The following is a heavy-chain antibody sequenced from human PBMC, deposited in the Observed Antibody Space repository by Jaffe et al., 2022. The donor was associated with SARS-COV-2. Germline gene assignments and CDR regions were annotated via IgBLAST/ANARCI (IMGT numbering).Heavy chain of an antibody. J-gene: IGHJ4*02. D-gene: IGHD2-15*01. V-gene: IGHV6-1*01. Sequence: QVQLQQSGPGLVKPSQTLSLTCAISGDSVSSNSAAWNWIRQSPSRGLEWLGRTYYRSKWYNDYAVSVKSRITINPDTSKNQFSLQLNSVTPEDTAVYYCARERPPLGDYCSGGSCYTFDYWGQGTLVTVSS. CDR1: GDSVSSNSAA. CDR3: ARERPPLGDYCSGGSCYTFDY. CDR2: TYYRSKWYN.